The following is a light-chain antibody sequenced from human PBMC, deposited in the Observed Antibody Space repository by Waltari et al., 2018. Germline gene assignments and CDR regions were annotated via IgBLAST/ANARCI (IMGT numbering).Light chain of an antibody. CDR3: QQRSDWWT. CDR2: DAS. J-gene: IGKJ1*01. Sequence: EIVLTQSPATLSLSPGERATLSCRASQSVSTYLAWYQLRPGQAPRLLISDASNRATGIPARFSGSGSGTDFTLTISSLEPEDFAVYYCQQRSDWWTFGQGTKVEIK. CDR1: QSVSTY. V-gene: IGKV3-11*01.